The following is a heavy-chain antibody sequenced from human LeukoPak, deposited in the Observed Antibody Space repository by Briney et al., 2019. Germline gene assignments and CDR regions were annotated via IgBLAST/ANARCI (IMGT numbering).Heavy chain of an antibody. CDR2: ISSSSSYI. D-gene: IGHD3-16*02. Sequence: PGGSLRLSCAASGFTVSHNYMSWVRQAPGKGLEWVSSISSSSSYIYYADSVKGRFTISRDNAKNSLYLQMNSLRAEDTAVYYCARVSPSMITFGGVIVPHYDYWGQGTLVTVSS. J-gene: IGHJ4*02. V-gene: IGHV3-21*01. CDR3: ARVSPSMITFGGVIVPHYDY. CDR1: GFTVSHNY.